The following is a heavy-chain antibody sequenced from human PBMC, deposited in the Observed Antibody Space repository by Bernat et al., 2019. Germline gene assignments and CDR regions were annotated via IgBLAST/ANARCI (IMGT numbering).Heavy chain of an antibody. CDR3: ARHIGAMGPYFDY. Sequence: QLQLQESGPGLVKPSETLSLTCTVSGGSISSYYWSWIRQPPGKGLEWIGYIYYSGSTNYNPSLKSRVTISVDTSKNQFSLKLSSVTAADTAVYYCARHIGAMGPYFDYWGQGTLVTVSS. V-gene: IGHV4-59*08. J-gene: IGHJ4*02. CDR2: IYYSGST. CDR1: GGSISSYY. D-gene: IGHD5-18*01.